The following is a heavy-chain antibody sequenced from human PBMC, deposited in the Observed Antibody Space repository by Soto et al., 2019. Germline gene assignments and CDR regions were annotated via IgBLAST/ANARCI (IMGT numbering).Heavy chain of an antibody. J-gene: IGHJ6*02. Sequence: GGSLRLSCAASGFTFSSYAMHWVRQAPGKGLEWVAVISYDGSNKYYADSVKGRFTISRDNSKNTLYLQMNSLRSDDTAVYYWGRVGGGYYGAGSYLPYYYGMDVWGQGTTVTVSS. CDR2: ISYDGSNK. V-gene: IGHV3-30-3*01. CDR3: GRVGGGYYGAGSYLPYYYGMDV. D-gene: IGHD3-10*01. CDR1: GFTFSSYA.